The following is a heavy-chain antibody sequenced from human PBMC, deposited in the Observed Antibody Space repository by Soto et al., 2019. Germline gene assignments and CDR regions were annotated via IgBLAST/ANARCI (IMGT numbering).Heavy chain of an antibody. Sequence: QVRLVQSGAEVKKPGASVKVSCKASGYSFISSSIHWVRQAPGQRPEWMGWINAANGDTKYSQKCQGRVSITKDTSATTAYMELSSLTSEDTALYYCARDPGTAMAFDYWGQGTLVTVSS. CDR3: ARDPGTAMAFDY. CDR1: GYSFISSS. D-gene: IGHD5-18*01. J-gene: IGHJ4*02. V-gene: IGHV1-3*01. CDR2: INAANGDT.